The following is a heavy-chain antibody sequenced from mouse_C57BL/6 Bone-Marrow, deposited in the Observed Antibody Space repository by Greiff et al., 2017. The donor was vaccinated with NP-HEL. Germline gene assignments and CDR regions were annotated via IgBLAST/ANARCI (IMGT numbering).Heavy chain of an antibody. CDR1: GYTFTSYW. CDR2: IYPGNSDT. V-gene: IGHV1-5*01. Sequence: EVQLQQSGAELVRPGASVKMSCKTSGYTFTSYWMHWVKQRPGQGLEWIGAIYPGNSDTSYNQKFKGKAKLTAVTSASTAYMELSSLTNEDSAVYYCTPLRQGYYFDYWGQGTTLTVSS. D-gene: IGHD2-12*01. J-gene: IGHJ2*01. CDR3: TPLRQGYYFDY.